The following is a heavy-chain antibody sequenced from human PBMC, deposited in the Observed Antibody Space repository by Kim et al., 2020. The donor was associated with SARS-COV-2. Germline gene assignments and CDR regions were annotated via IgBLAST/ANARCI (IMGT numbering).Heavy chain of an antibody. Sequence: GGSLRLSCTTSGFKFDDFAMHWVRQGPGQGLEWVAGISWDSGVVGYADSLRGRFIISRDNSKNSLYLQLNGLNTDDTAHYFCAKSPNRGGGPRQSYYDSWGRGTVVTVSS. V-gene: IGHV3-9*01. CDR3: AKSPNRGGGPRQSYYDS. D-gene: IGHD3-16*01. CDR2: ISWDSGVV. J-gene: IGHJ4*02. CDR1: GFKFDDFA.